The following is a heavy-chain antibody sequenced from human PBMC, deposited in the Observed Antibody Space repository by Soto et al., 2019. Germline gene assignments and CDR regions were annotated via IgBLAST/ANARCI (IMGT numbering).Heavy chain of an antibody. J-gene: IGHJ4*02. D-gene: IGHD3-9*01. V-gene: IGHV3-23*01. CDR3: AKLRIGYDILPGTYYFDY. CDR2: ISGSGGST. CDR1: GFTFSSYA. Sequence: EVQLLESGGGLVQPGGSLRLSCAASGFTFSSYAMSWVRQAPGKGLEWVSAISGSGGSTYYADSVKGRFTISRDNSKNTLYLQMNSLRAEDTAVYYCAKLRIGYDILPGTYYFDYWGQGTLVTVSS.